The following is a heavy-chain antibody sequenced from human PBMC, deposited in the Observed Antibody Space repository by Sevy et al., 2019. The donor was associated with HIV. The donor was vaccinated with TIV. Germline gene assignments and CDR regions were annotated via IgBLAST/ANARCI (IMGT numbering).Heavy chain of an antibody. CDR1: GFTFSDYA. CDR3: TRTKEYYYDSSGYKLYYCDY. J-gene: IGHJ4*02. D-gene: IGHD3-22*01. Sequence: GGSLRLSCTASGFTFSDYAMSWVRQAPGKGLEWVGFIRSKAYSGKTEYAVSVKGRFTISRDDSKSIAYLQMNSLKTEDTAVYYCTRTKEYYYDSSGYKLYYCDYWGQGTLVTVSS. V-gene: IGHV3-49*04. CDR2: IRSKAYSGKT.